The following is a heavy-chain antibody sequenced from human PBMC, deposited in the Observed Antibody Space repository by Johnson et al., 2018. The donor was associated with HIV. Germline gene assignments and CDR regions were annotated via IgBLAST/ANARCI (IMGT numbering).Heavy chain of an antibody. Sequence: QVQLVESGGGVVQPGGSLRLSCAASGFSFSNYGMHWVRQEPGKGLEWVAFIRYDGNDKYYADSVKGRFTISRDNSKNTLYLQMNSLRAEDTAVYYCAKVGSGICYARTRLCAFDIWGQGTMVTVSS. CDR1: GFSFSNYG. CDR3: AKVGSGICYARTRLCAFDI. D-gene: IGHD2-2*01. J-gene: IGHJ3*02. V-gene: IGHV3-30*02. CDR2: IRYDGNDK.